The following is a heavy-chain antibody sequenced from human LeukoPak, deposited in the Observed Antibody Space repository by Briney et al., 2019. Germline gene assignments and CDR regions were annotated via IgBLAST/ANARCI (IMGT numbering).Heavy chain of an antibody. CDR2: IYYSGRT. D-gene: IGHD3-9*01. V-gene: IGHV4-31*03. CDR1: GGSISDDDYY. CDR3: ARSLATGYEEPYYYGMDV. Sequence: SQTLSLTCTVSGGSISDDDYYWGWIRQHPGKGLEWIGYIYYSGRTYYNPSLKSRVIISVDTSKSQFSLQLSSVTVADTAVYYCARSLATGYEEPYYYGMDVWGQGTTVTVSS. J-gene: IGHJ6*02.